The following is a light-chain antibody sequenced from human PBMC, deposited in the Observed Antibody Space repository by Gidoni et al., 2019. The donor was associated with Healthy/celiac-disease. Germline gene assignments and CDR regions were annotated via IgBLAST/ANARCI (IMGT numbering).Light chain of an antibody. J-gene: IGLJ3*02. CDR1: SSDVGSYNL. CDR2: EVS. V-gene: IGLV2-23*02. Sequence: QSALTQPASVSGSHGQSITISCTGTSSDVGSYNLVSWYQQHSGKAPKLMIYEVSKRPSGVSNRFSGSKSGNTASLTISGLQAEDEADYYCCSYAGSSTLVFGGGTKLTVL. CDR3: CSYAGSSTLV.